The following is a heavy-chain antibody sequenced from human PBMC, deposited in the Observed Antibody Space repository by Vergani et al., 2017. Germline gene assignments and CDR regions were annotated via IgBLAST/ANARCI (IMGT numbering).Heavy chain of an antibody. V-gene: IGHV3-48*01. J-gene: IGHJ6*03. Sequence: EVQLVESGGGLVQPGGSLRLSCAASGFTFSSYSMNWVRQAPGKGLEWVSYISSSSSTIYYADSVKGRFTISRDNANNSLYLQMNSLRAEDTAVYYCAREPARYCSSTSCYGSNYYYMDVWGKGTTVTVSS. CDR3: AREPARYCSSTSCYGSNYYYMDV. D-gene: IGHD2-2*01. CDR2: ISSSSSTI. CDR1: GFTFSSYS.